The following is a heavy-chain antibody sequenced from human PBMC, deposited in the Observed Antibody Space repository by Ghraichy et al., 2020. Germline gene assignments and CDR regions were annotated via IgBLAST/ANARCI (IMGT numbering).Heavy chain of an antibody. Sequence: ASVKVSCKVSGDTLTESSINWVRQTRKKGVEWMGGFDPEIGQKIYAQKFQGRVTMTEDTSTDTAYMELSSLRSEDTAVYYCATLRYFDWFLKAWGQGTLVTVSS. CDR2: FDPEIGQK. CDR1: GDTLTESS. CDR3: ATLRYFDWFLKA. D-gene: IGHD3-9*01. J-gene: IGHJ5*02. V-gene: IGHV1-24*01.